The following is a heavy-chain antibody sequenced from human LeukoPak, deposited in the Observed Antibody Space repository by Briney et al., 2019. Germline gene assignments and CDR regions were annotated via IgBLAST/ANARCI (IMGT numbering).Heavy chain of an antibody. CDR2: IIPILGIA. CDR3: ARGLGGAYYYGMDV. J-gene: IGHJ6*02. Sequence: RASVKVSCKAPGGTFSSYAISWVRQAPGQGLEWMGRIIPILGIANYAQKFQGRVTITADKSTSTAYMELSSLRSEDTAVYYCARGLGGAYYYGMDVWGQGTTVTVSS. V-gene: IGHV1-69*04. D-gene: IGHD6-19*01. CDR1: GGTFSSYA.